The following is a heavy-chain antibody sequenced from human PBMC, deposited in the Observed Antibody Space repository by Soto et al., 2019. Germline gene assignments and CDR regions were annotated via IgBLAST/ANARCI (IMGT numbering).Heavy chain of an antibody. CDR2: INPSSGRT. D-gene: IGHD2-15*01. V-gene: IGHV1-46*01. J-gene: IGHJ6*02. Sequence: QVQLVQSGAEVKKPGASVRVSCKAPGYTFTSYSMHWVRQAPGQGLEWMGIINPSSGRTSYAQNFQGRVTMTSDTSTSIVYMEMSSLKSEDTAVYYCARDHNFGFILYAMDVWGQGTTVTVSS. CDR1: GYTFTSYS. CDR3: ARDHNFGFILYAMDV.